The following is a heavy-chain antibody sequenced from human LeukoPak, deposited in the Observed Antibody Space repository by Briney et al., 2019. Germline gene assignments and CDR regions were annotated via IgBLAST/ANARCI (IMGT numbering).Heavy chain of an antibody. D-gene: IGHD3-16*02. CDR1: GGSFSGYY. CDR2: INHSGST. V-gene: IGHV4-34*01. Sequence: NASETLSLTCAVYGGSFSGYYWSWIRQPPGKGLEWIGEINHSGSTNYNPSLKSRVTISVDTSKNQFSLKLSSVTAADTAVYYCARGRVYDYVWGSYRANFDYWGQGTLVTVSS. J-gene: IGHJ4*02. CDR3: ARGRVYDYVWGSYRANFDY.